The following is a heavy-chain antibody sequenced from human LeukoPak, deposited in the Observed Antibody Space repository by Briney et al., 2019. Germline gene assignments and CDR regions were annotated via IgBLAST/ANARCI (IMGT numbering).Heavy chain of an antibody. J-gene: IGHJ4*02. CDR2: MYTSGST. CDR3: ARHGGGSYLYYIDY. Sequence: SQTLSLTCTVSGGSINSGTYYWSWIRQPAGKGLEWIGRMYTSGSTNYNPSLESRVTISVDTSKNQFSLKLSSVTAADTSVYYCARHGGGSYLYYIDYWGQGTLVTVSS. D-gene: IGHD1-26*01. CDR1: GGSINSGTYY. V-gene: IGHV4-61*02.